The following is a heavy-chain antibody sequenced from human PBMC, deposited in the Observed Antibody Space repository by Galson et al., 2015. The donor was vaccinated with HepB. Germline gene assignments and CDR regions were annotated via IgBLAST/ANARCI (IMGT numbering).Heavy chain of an antibody. V-gene: IGHV3-23*01. J-gene: IGHJ4*02. CDR2: ISGSGDTT. Sequence: SLRLSCAASGMTFRNYAMSWVRQAPGKGPEWVSTISGSGDTTFYPDSVKGRFTISRDNSQNTVFLEMNSLRAEDTTVYYCAKDRRQIITGLEALRPSFYFDFWGQGALITVSS. CDR1: GMTFRNYA. D-gene: IGHD3-16*01. CDR3: AKDRRQIITGLEALRPSFYFDF.